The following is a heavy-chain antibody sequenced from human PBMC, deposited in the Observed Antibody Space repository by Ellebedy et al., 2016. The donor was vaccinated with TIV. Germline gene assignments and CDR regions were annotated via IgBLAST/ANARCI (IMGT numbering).Heavy chain of an antibody. V-gene: IGHV3-7*01. J-gene: IGHJ2*01. D-gene: IGHD4-17*01. CDR3: ARAIYGASYL. CDR1: GFTLSNYW. CDR2: INEDGTKK. Sequence: GESLKISCTASGFTLSNYWMTWVRQAPGRGLEWVANINEDGTKKHFVDSVRGRFTLSRDDAGNPLFLQMNSLGAEDTAVYYCARAIYGASYLWGRGTLVTVSS.